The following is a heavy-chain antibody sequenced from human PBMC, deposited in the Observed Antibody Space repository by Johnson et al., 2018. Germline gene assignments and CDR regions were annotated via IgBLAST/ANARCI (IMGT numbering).Heavy chain of an antibody. CDR1: VFTFSDYY. V-gene: IGHV3-11*04. D-gene: IGHD3-16*01. Sequence: QVQLQESGGGLVKPGGSLRLSCAASVFTFSDYYMSWIRQAPGKGLEWVSYMSSSGSTIYYADSVKGRFTISRDNAKNSLYLQMNSLRAEDTAVYYCAGDLEGVWSSGAFDIWGQGTMVTVSS. J-gene: IGHJ3*02. CDR3: AGDLEGVWSSGAFDI. CDR2: MSSSGSTI.